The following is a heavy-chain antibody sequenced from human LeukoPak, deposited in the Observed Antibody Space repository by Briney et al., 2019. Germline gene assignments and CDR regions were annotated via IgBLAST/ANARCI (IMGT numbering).Heavy chain of an antibody. CDR1: GGSISRSSYY. V-gene: IGHV4-39*02. CDR3: ARPSNSPLRSPFEY. Sequence: SETLSLTCSVSGGSISRSSYYWGWIRQPPGKGLEWIGSIFYSGNTYYKPSLKSRVTISVDTSKNHFSLRLSSVSATDTAVYYCARPSNSPLRSPFEYWGQGTLVTVSS. J-gene: IGHJ4*02. D-gene: IGHD4-17*01. CDR2: IFYSGNT.